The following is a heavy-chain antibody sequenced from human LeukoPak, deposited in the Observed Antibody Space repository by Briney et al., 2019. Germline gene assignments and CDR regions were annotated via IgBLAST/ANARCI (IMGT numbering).Heavy chain of an antibody. CDR2: INPNSGGT. CDR1: GYTFTGYY. Sequence: GASVKVSCKASGYTFTGYYMHWVRQAPGQGLEWMGWINPNSGGTNYAQKFQGRVTMTRDTSISTAYMELSRLRSDDTAVYYCARIVSNYYGSGSYWFDPWGQGTLVTVSS. V-gene: IGHV1-2*02. J-gene: IGHJ5*02. CDR3: ARIVSNYYGSGSYWFDP. D-gene: IGHD3-10*01.